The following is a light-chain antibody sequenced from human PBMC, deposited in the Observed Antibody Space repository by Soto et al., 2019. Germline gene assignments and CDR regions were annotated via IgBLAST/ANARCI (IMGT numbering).Light chain of an antibody. V-gene: IGLV2-14*03. J-gene: IGLJ1*01. Sequence: QSALTQPASVSGSPGQSITISCTGTSSDIGGYNYVSWYQQVPGKVPKLIIYDVSNRPSGVSDRFSGSKSGNAASLTISGLPAEDEADYYCSSYTSTSTLYVFGTGTKLTVL. CDR3: SSYTSTSTLYV. CDR2: DVS. CDR1: SSDIGGYNY.